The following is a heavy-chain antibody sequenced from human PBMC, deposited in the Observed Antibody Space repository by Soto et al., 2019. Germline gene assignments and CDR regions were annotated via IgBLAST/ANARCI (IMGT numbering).Heavy chain of an antibody. CDR3: ARDDTMGYYGSGSQADYYGMDV. V-gene: IGHV1-69*13. CDR1: GGTFSSYA. Sequence: SVKVSCKASGGTFSSYAISWVRQAPGQGLEWMGGIIPIFGTANYAQKFQGRVTITADESTSTAYMELSSLRSEDTAVYYCARDDTMGYYGSGSQADYYGMDVWGQGTTVTVSS. D-gene: IGHD3-10*01. J-gene: IGHJ6*02. CDR2: IIPIFGTA.